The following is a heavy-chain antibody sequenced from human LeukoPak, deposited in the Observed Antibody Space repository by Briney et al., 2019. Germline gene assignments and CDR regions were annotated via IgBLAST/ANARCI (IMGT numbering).Heavy chain of an antibody. D-gene: IGHD5-18*01. J-gene: IGHJ4*02. Sequence: ASVKVSCKASGYTFTGYYMHWVRQAPGQGLEWMGWINPSSGGTNYAQKFQGRVTITRNTSISTAYMELSSLRSEDTAAYYCARGQNSYQDYWGQGTLVTVSS. CDR3: ARGQNSYQDY. CDR2: INPSSGGT. V-gene: IGHV1-2*02. CDR1: GYTFTGYY.